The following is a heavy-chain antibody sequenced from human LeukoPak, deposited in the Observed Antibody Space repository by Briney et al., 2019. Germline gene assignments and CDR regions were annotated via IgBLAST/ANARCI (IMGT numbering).Heavy chain of an antibody. CDR2: IRYDGSNK. Sequence: PGGSLRLSCAASGFTFSSYGMHWVRQAPGKGLEWVAFIRYDGSNKYYADSVKGRFTISRDNSKNTRYLQMNSLRAEDTAVYYCAKDYYDILTGLLSWGQGTLVTVSS. J-gene: IGHJ5*02. V-gene: IGHV3-30*02. CDR1: GFTFSSYG. CDR3: AKDYYDILTGLLS. D-gene: IGHD3-9*01.